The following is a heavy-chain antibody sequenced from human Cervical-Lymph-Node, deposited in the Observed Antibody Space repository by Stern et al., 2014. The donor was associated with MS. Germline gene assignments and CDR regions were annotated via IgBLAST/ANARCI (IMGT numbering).Heavy chain of an antibody. CDR2: IIPIIGLA. CDR3: ARDGRHTNNYGLDV. Sequence: VQLVESGTEVKKPGSSVKVSCQASGGTFNVYAINWLRQAPGQGLEWMGGIIPIIGLANYAQKFQGRVPIPADESTRTSSMQLTSLTSNDTAIYYCARDGRHTNNYGLDVWGQGTTVTVSS. V-gene: IGHV1-69*01. CDR1: GGTFNVYA. J-gene: IGHJ6*02.